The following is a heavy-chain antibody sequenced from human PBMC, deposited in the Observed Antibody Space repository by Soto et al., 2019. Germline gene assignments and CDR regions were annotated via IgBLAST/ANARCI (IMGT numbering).Heavy chain of an antibody. V-gene: IGHV1-2*02. D-gene: IGHD2-2*02. CDR1: GYTFTGYY. Sequence: GASVKVSCKASGYTFTGYYMHWVRQAPGQGLEWMGWINPNSGGTNYAQKFQGRVTMTRDTSISTAYMGLSRLRSDDTAVYYCARDLARVPLLATYTLGAFDIWGQGTMVTVSS. CDR2: INPNSGGT. CDR3: ARDLARVPLLATYTLGAFDI. J-gene: IGHJ3*02.